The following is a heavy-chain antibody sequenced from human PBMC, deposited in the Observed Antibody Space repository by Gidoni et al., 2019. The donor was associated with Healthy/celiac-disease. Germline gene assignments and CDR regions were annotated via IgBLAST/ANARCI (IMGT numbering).Heavy chain of an antibody. J-gene: IGHJ4*02. CDR1: GFTFSRDG. CDR2: ISNDGSNK. D-gene: IGHD1-1*01. V-gene: IGHV3-30*18. Sequence: QVQLVESGGGVVQPGRSLRLSCAASGFTFSRDGMHWVRQAPGKGLGGVAVISNDGSNKYYADFVKGRFTISRDNSKNTLYLQMNSLRAEDTAVYYCAKTLGTSYDYWGQGTLVTVSS. CDR3: AKTLGTSYDY.